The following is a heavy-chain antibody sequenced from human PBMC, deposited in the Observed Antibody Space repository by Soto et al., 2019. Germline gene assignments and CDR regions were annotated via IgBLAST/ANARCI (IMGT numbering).Heavy chain of an antibody. Sequence: QVQLVESGGALVKPGGSLRLSCAASGFDFSDYYMTWIRQAPGQGLEWLSSISSRGTSISYADSVKGRFTISRDNIENFLFLNMNSLRGEDTAGYYCAGSWGYSSYLDFWGQGTLVTVSS. D-gene: IGHD5-18*01. J-gene: IGHJ4*02. CDR1: GFDFSDYY. CDR2: ISSRGTSI. V-gene: IGHV3-11*01. CDR3: AGSWGYSSYLDF.